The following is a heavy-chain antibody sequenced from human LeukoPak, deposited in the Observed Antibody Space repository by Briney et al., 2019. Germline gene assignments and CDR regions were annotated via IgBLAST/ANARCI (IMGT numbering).Heavy chain of an antibody. D-gene: IGHD4-17*01. Sequence: PGGSLRLSCVASGFTFSDYWMSWVRQAPGKGLEWVANIKEDGSENYYVDSVRGRFTISRDNAKNSLYLQMNSLRAEDTAVYYCARDSYPSTWYTVTTFHYYFDYWGQGTLVTVSS. V-gene: IGHV3-7*01. CDR3: ARDSYPSTWYTVTTFHYYFDY. CDR2: IKEDGSEN. CDR1: GFTFSDYW. J-gene: IGHJ4*02.